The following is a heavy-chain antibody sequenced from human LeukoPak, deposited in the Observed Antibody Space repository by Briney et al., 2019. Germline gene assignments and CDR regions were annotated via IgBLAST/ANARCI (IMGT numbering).Heavy chain of an antibody. D-gene: IGHD2-2*01. CDR2: IYHSGST. J-gene: IGHJ6*02. CDR1: GGSISSSNW. CDR3: ARGVPAAIYYYYGMDV. Sequence: PSGTLSLTCAVSGGSISSSNWWSRVRQPPGKGLEWIGEIYHSGSTNYNPSLKSRVTISVDKSKNQFSLKLSSVTAADTAVYYCARGVPAAIYYYYGMDVWGQGTTVTVSS. V-gene: IGHV4-4*02.